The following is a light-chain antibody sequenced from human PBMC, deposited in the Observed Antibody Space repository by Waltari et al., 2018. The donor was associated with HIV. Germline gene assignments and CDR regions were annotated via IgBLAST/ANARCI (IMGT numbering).Light chain of an antibody. V-gene: IGKV1-12*01. CDR3: QQANSFPHT. Sequence: DIQMTQSPSFVSASVGDKITITCHATQGVSHSLAWYQQRPGGAPHILIYDASRLQGGVPSRFSGSGSGTFFTLTISDLQPEDFAMYYCQQANSFPHTFGGGTRV. CDR2: DAS. CDR1: QGVSHS. J-gene: IGKJ4*01.